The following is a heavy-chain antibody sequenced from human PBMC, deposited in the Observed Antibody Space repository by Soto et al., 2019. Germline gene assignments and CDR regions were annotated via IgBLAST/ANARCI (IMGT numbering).Heavy chain of an antibody. CDR2: IYWDDDK. D-gene: IGHD3-10*01. Sequence: QITLKESGPTLVKPTQTLTLTCTFSGFSLSTSGVGVVWIRQPPGKALEWLALIYWDDDKRYSPSLKSRLTHTKVTTNNQVVLTMTNMDPVGTAKYYSAHTSYMGRHFDYWGQGTLVTVSS. CDR1: GFSLSTSGVG. V-gene: IGHV2-5*02. J-gene: IGHJ4*02. CDR3: AHTSYMGRHFDY.